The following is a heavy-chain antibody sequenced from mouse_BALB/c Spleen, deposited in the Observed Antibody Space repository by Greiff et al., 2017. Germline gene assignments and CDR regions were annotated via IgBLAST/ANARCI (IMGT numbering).Heavy chain of an antibody. J-gene: IGHJ3*01. CDR1: GFTFSDYY. CDR2: ISDGGSYT. Sequence: EVKLMESGGGLVKPGGSLKLSCAASGFTFSDYYMYWVRQTPEKRLEWVATISDGGSYTYYPDSVKGRFTISRDNAKNNLYLQMSSLKSEDTAMYYCARGDIAAARTAFAYWGQGTRVTVSA. V-gene: IGHV5-4*02. D-gene: IGHD3-3*01. CDR3: ARGDIAAARTAFAY.